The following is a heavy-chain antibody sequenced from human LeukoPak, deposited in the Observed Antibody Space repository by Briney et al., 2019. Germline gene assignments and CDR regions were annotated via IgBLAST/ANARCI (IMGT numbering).Heavy chain of an antibody. J-gene: IGHJ6*03. CDR2: LSSSNSII. V-gene: IGHV3-48*02. CDR1: VFTFSSYS. D-gene: IGHD3-3*01. CDR3: ARDAPYDFWSGYQSGYMDV. Sequence: GGSLRLSCAASVFTFSSYSMNWVRQAPGKGLGWVSYLSSSNSIIYYADSVKGRFTISRDNAKDSLYLQMNSLRDEDTAVYYCARDAPYDFWSGYQSGYMDVWCKGTTVTVSS.